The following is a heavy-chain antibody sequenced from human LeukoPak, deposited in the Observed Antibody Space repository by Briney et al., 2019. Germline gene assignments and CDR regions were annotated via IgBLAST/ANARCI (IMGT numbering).Heavy chain of an antibody. CDR1: GFTFSDCY. V-gene: IGHV3-11*04. J-gene: IGHJ4*02. Sequence: GGSLRLSCAASGFTFSDCYISWIRQAPGKGLEWFSYISSSGSTIYYADSVKGRFTISRDNAKNSLYLQMNSLRAEDTAVYYRAREVVRGVIIFDYWGQGTLVTVSS. D-gene: IGHD3-10*01. CDR3: AREVVRGVIIFDY. CDR2: ISSSGSTI.